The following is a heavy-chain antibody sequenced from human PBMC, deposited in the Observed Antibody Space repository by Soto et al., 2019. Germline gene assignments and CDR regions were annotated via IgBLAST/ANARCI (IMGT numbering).Heavy chain of an antibody. D-gene: IGHD4-4*01. CDR3: ATQTTSNYFSYYYYYMDV. Sequence: SETLSLTCTVSGGSISSYYWSWIRQPPGKGLEWIGYIYYSGSTNYNPSLKSRVTISVDTSKNQFSLKLSSVTAADTAVYYCATQTTSNYFSYYYYYMDVWGKGTTVTVSS. J-gene: IGHJ6*03. CDR1: GGSISSYY. CDR2: IYYSGST. V-gene: IGHV4-59*01.